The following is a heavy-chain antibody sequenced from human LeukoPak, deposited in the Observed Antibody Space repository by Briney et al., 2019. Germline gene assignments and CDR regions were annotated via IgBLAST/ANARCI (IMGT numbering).Heavy chain of an antibody. CDR1: GFTFSSYS. D-gene: IGHD1-26*01. J-gene: IGHJ4*02. CDR2: ITASGTAM. CDR3: ASSGSYRFDY. V-gene: IGHV3-48*02. Sequence: GGSLRHSCAASGFTFSSYSMNWVRQAPGKGPEWVSHITASGTAMFYADSVKGRFTISRDNAKNSLYLQMNSLRDEDTAVYYCASSGSYRFDYWGQGTLVTVSS.